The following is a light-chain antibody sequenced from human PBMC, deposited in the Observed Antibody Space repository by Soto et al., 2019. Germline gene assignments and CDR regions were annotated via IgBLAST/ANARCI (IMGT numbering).Light chain of an antibody. CDR1: SSDVGGYNY. Sequence: QSALTQPASVSGSPGQSIAISCTGTSSDVGGYNYVSWYQQHPGKAPKLIIYDVSSRPSGVSDRFSGSKSVHTASLTISGLQAEDEADYYCSSYTSSSTLVFGGGTQRPS. V-gene: IGLV2-14*03. CDR2: DVS. CDR3: SSYTSSSTLV. J-gene: IGLJ2*01.